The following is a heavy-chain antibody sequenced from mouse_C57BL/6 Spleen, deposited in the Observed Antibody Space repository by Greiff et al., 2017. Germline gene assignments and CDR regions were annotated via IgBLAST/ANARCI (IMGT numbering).Heavy chain of an antibody. CDR2: IYPSDSET. D-gene: IGHD2-1*01. CDR3: ARRGIGNCVGYFDY. Sequence: VQLQQPGAELVRPGSSVKLSCKASGYTFTSYWMDWVKQRPGQGLEWIGNIYPSDSETHYNQKFKDKATLTVDKSSSTAYMQLSSLTSEDSAVYDCARRGIGNCVGYFDYWGQGTTLTVSS. V-gene: IGHV1-61*01. CDR1: GYTFTSYW. J-gene: IGHJ2*01.